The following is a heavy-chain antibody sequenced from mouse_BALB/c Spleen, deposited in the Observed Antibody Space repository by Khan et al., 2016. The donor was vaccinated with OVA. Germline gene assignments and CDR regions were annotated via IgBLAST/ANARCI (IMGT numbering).Heavy chain of an antibody. V-gene: IGHV1-18*01. CDR3: ARRDYYAYYWFFDV. Sequence: VQLKESGPELVKPGASVKISCKTSGFTFTEYTMHWVKQSHGKSLEWIGRINPNNGDTTYTQKFKGKATLTVDKSSSTAYMELRSLTSEDSAVYYCARRDYYAYYWFFDVGGAGTTVTVSS. J-gene: IGHJ1*01. CDR1: GFTFTEYT. CDR2: INPNNGDT. D-gene: IGHD1-2*01.